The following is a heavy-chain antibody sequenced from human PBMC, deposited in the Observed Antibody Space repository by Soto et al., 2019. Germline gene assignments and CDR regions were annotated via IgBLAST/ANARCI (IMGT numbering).Heavy chain of an antibody. Sequence: SETLSLTCAVYGGSFSGYYWSWIRQPPGKGLEWIGEINHSGSTNYNPSLKSRVTISVDTSKNQFSLKLSSVTAADTAVYYCARFFLVGGNSKNLYYYYYYGMDVWGQGTTVTVSS. V-gene: IGHV4-34*01. CDR2: INHSGST. CDR3: ARFFLVGGNSKNLYYYYYYGMDV. CDR1: GGSFSGYY. D-gene: IGHD2-15*01. J-gene: IGHJ6*02.